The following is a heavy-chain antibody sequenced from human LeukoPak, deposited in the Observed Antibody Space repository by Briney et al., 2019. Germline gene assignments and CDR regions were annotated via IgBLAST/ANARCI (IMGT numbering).Heavy chain of an antibody. CDR3: ANSAGQLWFFLDY. D-gene: IGHD5-18*01. CDR2: ISGCGGST. Sequence: PGGSLRLSCAASGFTFSSYAMSWVRQAPGKGLEWVSAISGCGGSTYYADSVKGRFTISRDNSKNTLYLQMNSLRAEDTAVYYCANSAGQLWFFLDYWGQGTLVTVSS. J-gene: IGHJ4*02. V-gene: IGHV3-23*01. CDR1: GFTFSSYA.